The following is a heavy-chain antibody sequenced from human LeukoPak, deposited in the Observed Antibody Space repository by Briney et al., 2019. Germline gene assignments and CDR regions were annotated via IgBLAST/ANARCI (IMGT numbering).Heavy chain of an antibody. D-gene: IGHD1-26*01. V-gene: IGHV4-4*07. J-gene: IGHJ6*03. Sequence: SETLSLTCTVSGGSISSYYWSWIRQPAGKGLEWIGRIYTSGSTNYNPSLKSRVTMSVDTSKNQFSLKLSSVTAADTAVYYCARVESGSYSYYYYYMDVWGKGTTVTVSS. CDR3: ARVESGSYSYYYYYMDV. CDR2: IYTSGST. CDR1: GGSISSYY.